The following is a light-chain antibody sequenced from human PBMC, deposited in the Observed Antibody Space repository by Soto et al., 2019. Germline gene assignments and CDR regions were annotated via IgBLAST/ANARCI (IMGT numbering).Light chain of an antibody. CDR1: QSVTASL. V-gene: IGKV3-20*01. CDR3: QQFSDTPYT. Sequence: EIVLTQSPGVVSLSPGQRATLSCRASQSVTASLLTWYQQKPGQAPRLLIYAVSTRVPGVPDRFSGSGSGTEFTLTISRLEPEDFAVYHCQQFSDTPYTFGPGTKLEIK. CDR2: AVS. J-gene: IGKJ2*01.